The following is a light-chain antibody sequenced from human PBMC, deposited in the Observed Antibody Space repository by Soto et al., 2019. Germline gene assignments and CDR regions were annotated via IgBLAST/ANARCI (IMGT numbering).Light chain of an antibody. V-gene: IGKV3-15*01. J-gene: IGKJ4*01. CDR1: QSVHNN. CDR2: DTS. CDR3: QQYEIWPLT. Sequence: EVVMTRSPATLSVSPGDRATLSCRASQSVHNNLAWYQQKPGQAPRLLSFDTSTRATDIPIRFTGGGSGTDFTLTISSLQSEDSAVYYCQQYEIWPLTFGRGTKVEIK.